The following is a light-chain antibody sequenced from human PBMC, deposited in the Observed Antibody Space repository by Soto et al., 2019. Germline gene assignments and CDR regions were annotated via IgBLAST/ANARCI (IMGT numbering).Light chain of an antibody. CDR2: GTS. V-gene: IGKV3-20*01. CDR3: QQYGTSPYT. Sequence: DNELTQSPGTLSLSPGERATLSCRASQSVRSAYLAWYQQRPGQSPRLLIYGTSSRATGIPDRFSGSGSGTDFTLTISRLEPEDFAVYLCQQYGTSPYTFGQGTKLDIK. CDR1: QSVRSAY. J-gene: IGKJ2*01.